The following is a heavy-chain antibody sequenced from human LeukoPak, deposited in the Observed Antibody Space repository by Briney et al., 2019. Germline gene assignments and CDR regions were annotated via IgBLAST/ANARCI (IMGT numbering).Heavy chain of an antibody. D-gene: IGHD3-16*01. CDR1: GFTFSGSS. Sequence: PGGSLRLSCPASGFTFSGSSMNWVRQAPGKGLEWVSSISTSSTYIYYADSLMGRFTISRDSAKNSLYLHMNSLRAEDTAVYYCARGGSGLDYWGQGTLVTVSS. V-gene: IGHV3-21*01. J-gene: IGHJ4*02. CDR2: ISTSSTYI. CDR3: ARGGSGLDY.